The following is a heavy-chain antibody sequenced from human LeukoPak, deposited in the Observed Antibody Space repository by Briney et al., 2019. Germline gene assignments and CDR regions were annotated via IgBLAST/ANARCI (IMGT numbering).Heavy chain of an antibody. D-gene: IGHD3-10*01. Sequence: GGSLRLSCAASGFSFEDYAVHWVRQAPGKGLEWVSGISWNSGNIGYADSAKGRFTISRDNAKNSLYLQMNSLRAEDTALYYCTKDKGGHGSGSYIWAGMDVWGQGTTVTVSS. CDR2: ISWNSGNI. CDR3: TKDKGGHGSGSYIWAGMDV. V-gene: IGHV3-9*01. CDR1: GFSFEDYA. J-gene: IGHJ6*02.